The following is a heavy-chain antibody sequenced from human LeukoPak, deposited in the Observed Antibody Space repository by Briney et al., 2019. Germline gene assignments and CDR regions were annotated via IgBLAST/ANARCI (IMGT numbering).Heavy chain of an antibody. Sequence: ASVKVSCKASGYTFTSYGISWVRQAPGQGLEWMGWISAYNGNTNYAQKLQGRVTMTTDTSTSTAYMELRSLRSEDTAVYYCARVHSSGYYRLWYFDLWGRGTLVTVSS. CDR2: ISAYNGNT. V-gene: IGHV1-18*01. D-gene: IGHD3-22*01. CDR3: ARVHSSGYYRLWYFDL. J-gene: IGHJ2*01. CDR1: GYTFTSYG.